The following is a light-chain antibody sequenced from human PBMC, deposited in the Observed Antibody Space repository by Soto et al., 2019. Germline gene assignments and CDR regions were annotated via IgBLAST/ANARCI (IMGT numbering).Light chain of an antibody. Sequence: QSALTQPASVSASPGPSITISCPGTSSDVGGYNYVSWYQQHPGKAPKLMIYDVSNRPSGVSNRFSGSKSGNTASLTISGLQAEDEADYYCSSYTSSSTRVFGTGTKVTVL. CDR3: SSYTSSSTRV. CDR2: DVS. V-gene: IGLV2-14*01. J-gene: IGLJ1*01. CDR1: SSDVGGYNY.